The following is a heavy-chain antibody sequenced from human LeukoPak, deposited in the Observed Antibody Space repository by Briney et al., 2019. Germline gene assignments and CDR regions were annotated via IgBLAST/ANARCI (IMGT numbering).Heavy chain of an antibody. CDR1: GDSVSSNSAA. CDR3: AREVVAGDDAFDI. V-gene: IGHV6-1*01. D-gene: IGHD2-15*01. CDR2: TYYRSKWYN. J-gene: IGHJ3*02. Sequence: SQTPSLTCAISGDSVSSNSAAWNWIRQSPSRGLGWLGRTYYRSKWYNDYALSVESRININPDTSKNQFSLQLNSVTPEDTAVYYCAREVVAGDDAFDIWGQGTMVTVSS.